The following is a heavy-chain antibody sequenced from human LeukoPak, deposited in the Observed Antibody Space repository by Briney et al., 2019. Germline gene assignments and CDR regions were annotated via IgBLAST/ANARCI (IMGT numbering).Heavy chain of an antibody. J-gene: IGHJ3*02. D-gene: IGHD1-26*01. V-gene: IGHV3-74*01. CDR1: GFTFSSYW. Sequence: GGSLRLSCAASGFTFSSYWMHWVRQVPGKGLVWVSHINSDGSTTTYADSVKGRFTISRDNAKNTLYLQMNSLRAEDTAVYYCARPSVAGGRAFDIWGQGTMVTVSS. CDR2: INSDGSTT. CDR3: ARPSVAGGRAFDI.